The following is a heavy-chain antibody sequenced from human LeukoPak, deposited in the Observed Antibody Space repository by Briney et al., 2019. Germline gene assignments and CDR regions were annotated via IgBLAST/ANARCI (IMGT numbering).Heavy chain of an antibody. Sequence: PGGSLRLSCAASGFTFSSYAMSWVRQAPGNGLEWVSIIYSGGSTFYADSVKGRFTISRDNSKNTLYLQMNSLRAEDTAVYYCASILLWFGGREDFDYWGQGTLVTVSS. D-gene: IGHD3-10*01. CDR2: IYSGGST. J-gene: IGHJ4*02. CDR3: ASILLWFGGREDFDY. V-gene: IGHV3-23*03. CDR1: GFTFSSYA.